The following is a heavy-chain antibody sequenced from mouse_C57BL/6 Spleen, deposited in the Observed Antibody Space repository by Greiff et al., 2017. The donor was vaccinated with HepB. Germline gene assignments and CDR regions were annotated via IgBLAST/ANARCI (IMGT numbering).Heavy chain of an antibody. CDR1: GYTFTDYY. D-gene: IGHD1-1*01. V-gene: IGHV1-76*01. Sequence: QVQLQQSGAELVRPGASVKLSCKASGYTFTDYYINWVKQRPGQGLEWIARIYPGSGNTYYNEKFKGKATLTAEKSSSTAYMQLSSLTSEDSAVYFCARLEYYGSSPWFAYWGQGTLVTVSA. CDR2: IYPGSGNT. CDR3: ARLEYYGSSPWFAY. J-gene: IGHJ3*01.